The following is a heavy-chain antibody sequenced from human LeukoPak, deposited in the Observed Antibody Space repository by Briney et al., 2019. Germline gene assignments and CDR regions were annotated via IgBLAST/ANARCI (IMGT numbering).Heavy chain of an antibody. CDR2: IYYSGST. D-gene: IGHD3-9*01. V-gene: IGHV4-39*07. CDR1: GGSISSSSYY. CDR3: ARVGYDILTGYYYFDY. J-gene: IGHJ4*02. Sequence: PSETLSLTCTVSGGSISSSSYYWGWIRQPPGKGLEWIGSIYYSGSTNYNPSLKSRVTISVDTSKNQFSLKLSSVTAADTAVYYCARVGYDILTGYYYFDYWGQGTLVTVSS.